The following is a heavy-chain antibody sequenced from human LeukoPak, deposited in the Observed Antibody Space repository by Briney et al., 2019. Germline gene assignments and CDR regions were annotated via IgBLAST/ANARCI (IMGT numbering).Heavy chain of an antibody. CDR3: AWRVDYDSSGYYLDY. J-gene: IGHJ4*02. V-gene: IGHV4-39*01. D-gene: IGHD3-22*01. CDR2: IYYSGST. CDR1: GDSISSSSYY. Sequence: SETLSLTCTVSGDSISSSSYYWGWIRQPPGTGLEWIGSIYYSGSTYYNPSLKSRVTISVDTSKNQFSLKLSSVTAADTAVYYCAWRVDYDSSGYYLDYWGQGTLVTVSS.